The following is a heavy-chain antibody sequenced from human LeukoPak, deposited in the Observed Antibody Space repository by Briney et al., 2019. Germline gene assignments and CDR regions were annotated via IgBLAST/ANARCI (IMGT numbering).Heavy chain of an antibody. D-gene: IGHD1-1*01. J-gene: IGHJ3*02. V-gene: IGHV4-34*01. Sequence: SETLSLTCAVYGGSFSGYYYTWIRQPPGKGLEWIGEINHSGSTTYNPSLNSRVTISVDTSKNQFSLKLSSVTAADTAVYYCARELEIDAFDIWGQGTMVTVSS. CDR1: GGSFSGYY. CDR3: ARELEIDAFDI. CDR2: INHSGST.